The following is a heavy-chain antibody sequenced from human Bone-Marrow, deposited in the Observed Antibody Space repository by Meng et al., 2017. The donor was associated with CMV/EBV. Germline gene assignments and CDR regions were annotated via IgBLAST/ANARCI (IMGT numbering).Heavy chain of an antibody. Sequence: GESLKISCAASGFTFSSYAMHWVRQAPGEGLEWVTVISFDENNKYSADSVKGRFTISRDNSRNTVFLQMNSLRPEDTAVYYCARDPNSWYNYFDYWGQGTLVTVSS. D-gene: IGHD6-13*01. J-gene: IGHJ4*02. CDR3: ARDPNSWYNYFDY. CDR2: ISFDENNK. CDR1: GFTFSSYA. V-gene: IGHV3-30-3*01.